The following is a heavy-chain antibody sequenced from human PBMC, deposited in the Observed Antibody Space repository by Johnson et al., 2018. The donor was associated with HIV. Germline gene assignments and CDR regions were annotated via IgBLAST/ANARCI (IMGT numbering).Heavy chain of an antibody. J-gene: IGHJ3*02. CDR2: ISYDGNNK. D-gene: IGHD2-15*01. Sequence: QVYLVESGGGVVQPGRSLRLSCAGSGFTFSSYPMHWVRQPPGKGLEWVAVISYDGNNKYYADSVKGRVTISRDNSKNTLYLQMNSLSAEDTAMYYCTKDNLKRTRGSDAFDIWGQGTRVTVSS. CDR1: GFTFSSYP. CDR3: TKDNLKRTRGSDAFDI. V-gene: IGHV3-30-3*01.